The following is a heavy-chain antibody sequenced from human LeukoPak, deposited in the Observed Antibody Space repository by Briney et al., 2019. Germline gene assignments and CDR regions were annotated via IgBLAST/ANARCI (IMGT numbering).Heavy chain of an antibody. V-gene: IGHV4-59*08. CDR1: GGSFSGYY. D-gene: IGHD2-2*02. Sequence: SETLSLTCAVYGGSFSGYYWSWIRQPPGKGLEWIGYIYYSGSTNYNPSLKSRVTISVDTSKNQFSLKLSSVTAADTAVYYCARHDCSSTSCYKNWGQGTLVTVSS. J-gene: IGHJ4*02. CDR2: IYYSGST. CDR3: ARHDCSSTSCYKN.